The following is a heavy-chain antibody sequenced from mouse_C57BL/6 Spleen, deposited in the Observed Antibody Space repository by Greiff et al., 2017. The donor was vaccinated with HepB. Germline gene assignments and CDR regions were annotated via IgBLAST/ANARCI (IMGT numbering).Heavy chain of an antibody. Sequence: EVKVVESGGGLVKPGGSLKLSCAASGFTFSSYAMSWVRQTPEKRLEWVATISDGGSYTYYPDNVKGRFTISRDNAKNNLYLQMSHLKSEDTAMYYCARDRWGYGYWGQGTTLTVSS. CDR3: ARDRWGYGY. CDR2: ISDGGSYT. J-gene: IGHJ2*01. D-gene: IGHD2-2*01. V-gene: IGHV5-4*01. CDR1: GFTFSSYA.